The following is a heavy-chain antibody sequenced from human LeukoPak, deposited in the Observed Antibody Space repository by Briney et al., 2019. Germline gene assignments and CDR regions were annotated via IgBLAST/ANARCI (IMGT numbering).Heavy chain of an antibody. D-gene: IGHD6-19*01. CDR3: ARPGTVAGTRSAFDI. Sequence: ASVKVSCKASGYTFTGYYMHWVRQAPGQGLEWMGWINPNSGGTNYAQKFQGRVTMTRDTSISTAYMELSRLRSDDTAVYYCARPGTVAGTRSAFDIWGQGTMVTVSS. CDR2: INPNSGGT. CDR1: GYTFTGYY. V-gene: IGHV1-2*02. J-gene: IGHJ3*02.